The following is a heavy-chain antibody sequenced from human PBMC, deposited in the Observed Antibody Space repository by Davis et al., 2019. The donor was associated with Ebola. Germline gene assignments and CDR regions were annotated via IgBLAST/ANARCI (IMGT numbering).Heavy chain of an antibody. J-gene: IGHJ6*02. D-gene: IGHD3-3*01. CDR1: GGSISSGGYS. CDR2: IYHSGST. CDR3: ATRYYDFWSGYHYYYYGMDV. V-gene: IGHV4-30-2*01. Sequence: SETLSLTCAVSGGSISSGGYSWSWIRQPPGKGLEWFGYIYHSGSTYYNPSLKSRVTISVDRSKNQFSLKLSSVTAADTAVYYCATRYYDFWSGYHYYYYGMDVWGQGTTVTVSS.